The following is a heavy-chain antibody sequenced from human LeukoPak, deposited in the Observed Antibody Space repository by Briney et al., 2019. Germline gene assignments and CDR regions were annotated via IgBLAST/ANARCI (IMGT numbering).Heavy chain of an antibody. CDR2: IKQDGSEK. D-gene: IGHD2-2*02. J-gene: IGHJ6*02. CDR3: AREIRTGYCSSTSCYTSYYYGMDV. Sequence: PGGSLRLSCAASGFTFSSYWMSWVRQAPGKGLEWVANIKQDGSEKYYVDSVKGRFTISRDNAKNSLYLRMNSLRAEDTAVYYCAREIRTGYCSSTSCYTSYYYGMDVWGQGTTVTVSS. V-gene: IGHV3-7*01. CDR1: GFTFSSYW.